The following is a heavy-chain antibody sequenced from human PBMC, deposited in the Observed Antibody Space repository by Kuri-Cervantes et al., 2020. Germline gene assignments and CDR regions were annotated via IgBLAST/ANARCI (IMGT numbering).Heavy chain of an antibody. Sequence: GSLRLSCNGLGGSISSYYWSWIRQPPGKGLEWIGYIYYSGGTNYTPSLKSRVTISVDTSKNQFSLKLSSVTAADTAVYYCARAGMGVGSYYDFWSGLEYDYGMDVWGQGTTVTVSS. CDR3: ARAGMGVGSYYDFWSGLEYDYGMDV. V-gene: IGHV4-59*01. CDR1: GGSISSYY. CDR2: IYYSGGT. D-gene: IGHD3-3*01. J-gene: IGHJ6*02.